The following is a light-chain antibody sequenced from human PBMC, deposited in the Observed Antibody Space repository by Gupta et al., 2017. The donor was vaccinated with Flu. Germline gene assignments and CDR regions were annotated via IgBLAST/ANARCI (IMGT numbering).Light chain of an antibody. J-gene: IGKJ3*01. Sequence: IVFTQSPGTLSLSPRERATLSCRANQRVRNNYLAWYQQHPGQAPRLLIYGAIYRGVGVPDRFSGSGSGTDFTLTINRLEPEDDAVYYCHRYYESSVTFGHGTTVDI. V-gene: IGKV3-20*01. CDR2: GAI. CDR3: HRYYESSVT. CDR1: QRVRNNY.